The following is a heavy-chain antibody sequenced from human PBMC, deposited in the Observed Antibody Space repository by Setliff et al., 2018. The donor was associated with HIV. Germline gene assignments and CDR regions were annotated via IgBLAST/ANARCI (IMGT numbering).Heavy chain of an antibody. V-gene: IGHV1-46*01. D-gene: IGHD6-19*01. CDR1: GHTFTSYY. CDR3: ARNPRIAVAGTDYYYYMDV. CDR2: INPSGGST. J-gene: IGHJ6*03. Sequence: ASVKVSCKASGHTFTSYYMHWVRQAPGQGLEWMGIINPSGGSTSYAQKFQGRVTMTRDTSTSTVYMELSSLRSEDTAVYYCARNPRIAVAGTDYYYYMDVWGKGTTVTVSS.